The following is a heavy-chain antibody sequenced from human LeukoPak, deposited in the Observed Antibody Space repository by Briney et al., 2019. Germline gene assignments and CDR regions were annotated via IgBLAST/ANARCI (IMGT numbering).Heavy chain of an antibody. Sequence: PSETLSLTCTVSGGAISSSSYNWGWIRQPPGKGLEWIGSIYYSGSTYYNPSLKSRITISVDTSKNQFSLKLSSVTAADTAVYYCATLGYCSGGSCRYFDYWRQGTLVTVSS. CDR2: IYYSGST. CDR1: GGAISSSSYN. J-gene: IGHJ4*02. D-gene: IGHD2-15*01. V-gene: IGHV4-39*01. CDR3: ATLGYCSGGSCRYFDY.